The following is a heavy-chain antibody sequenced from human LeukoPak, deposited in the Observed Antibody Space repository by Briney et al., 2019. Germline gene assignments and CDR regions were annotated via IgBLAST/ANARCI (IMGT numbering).Heavy chain of an antibody. J-gene: IGHJ4*02. V-gene: IGHV3-7*01. Sequence: GGSLRFSCAASGFTFTAHWMNWVRQAPGGGLEWLANIKPDGSDKYYVDSVMGRFTISRDNAKNLVYLQMNSLRTEDTAVYYCSGRSGFRSMYWGPGILVTVSS. D-gene: IGHD6-19*01. CDR2: IKPDGSDK. CDR1: GFTFTAHW. CDR3: SGRSGFRSMY.